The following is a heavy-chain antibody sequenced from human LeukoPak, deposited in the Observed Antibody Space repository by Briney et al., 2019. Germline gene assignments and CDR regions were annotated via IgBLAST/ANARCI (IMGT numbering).Heavy chain of an antibody. CDR1: GVSISSYS. D-gene: IGHD3-10*01. CDR2: IFNSGST. CDR3: ARVKSSTRGPYYHYYMDV. Sequence: KTSETLSLTCSVSGVSISSYSWSWIRQPAGKGLEWIGRIFNSGSTIYNPSLKSRVTISVDESNDQFSLKLNSVTAADTAVYFCARVKSSTRGPYYHYYMDVWGKGTTVTVS. V-gene: IGHV4-4*07. J-gene: IGHJ6*03.